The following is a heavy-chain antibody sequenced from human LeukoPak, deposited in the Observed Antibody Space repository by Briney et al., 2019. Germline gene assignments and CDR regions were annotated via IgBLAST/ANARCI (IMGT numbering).Heavy chain of an antibody. CDR3: ARVDLPSGYSYGYPVDY. CDR1: GDSITSYY. J-gene: IGHJ4*02. CDR2: IYHSGST. Sequence: SETLSLTCTVSGDSITSYYWSWIRQPPGKGLEWIGSIYHSGSTYYNPSLKSRVTISVDTSKNQFSLKLSSVTAADTAVYYCARVDLPSGYSYGYPVDYWGQGTLVTVSS. V-gene: IGHV4-38-2*02. D-gene: IGHD5-18*01.